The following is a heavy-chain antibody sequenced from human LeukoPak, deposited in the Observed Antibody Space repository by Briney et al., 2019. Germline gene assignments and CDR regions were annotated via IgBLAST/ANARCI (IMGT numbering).Heavy chain of an antibody. CDR2: FYWGGSP. D-gene: IGHD2-21*02. CDR1: GGSISSSSYY. J-gene: IGHJ5*02. CDR3: AREAGQASSQDRVVVTANP. V-gene: IGHV4-39*07. Sequence: SETLSLTCTVSGGSISSSSYYWGWIRQPPGEGREWIGSFYWGGSPFYNPSLKSRVTISVDTSKNQFSLKLTSVTAADTAVYYCAREAGQASSQDRVVVTANPWGQGTLVTVSS.